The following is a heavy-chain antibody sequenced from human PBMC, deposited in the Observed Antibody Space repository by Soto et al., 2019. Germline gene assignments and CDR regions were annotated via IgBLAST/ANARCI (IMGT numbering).Heavy chain of an antibody. CDR1: GFTFSSYW. J-gene: IGHJ6*02. CDR2: IKQEGSEK. CDR3: ARELRYKPLTLYYYYGMDV. Sequence: PGGSLRLSCAASGFTFSSYWMSWVRQAPGKGLEWVANIKQEGSEKYSVDSVKGRFTISRDNSKNTLYLQMNSLRAEDTAVYYCARELRYKPLTLYYYYGMDVWGQGTTVTVSS. V-gene: IGHV3-7*03. D-gene: IGHD1-1*01.